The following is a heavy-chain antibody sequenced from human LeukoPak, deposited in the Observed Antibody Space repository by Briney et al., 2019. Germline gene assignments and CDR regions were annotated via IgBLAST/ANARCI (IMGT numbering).Heavy chain of an antibody. CDR3: ARPSDGSGSYYVAFDI. Sequence: ASVKVSCKASGYTFTSYGISWVRQAPGQGLEWMGWISAYNGNTNYAQKLQGRVTTTTDTSTSTAYMELRSLRSDDTAVYYCARPSDGSGSYYVAFDIWGQGTMVTVSS. D-gene: IGHD3-10*01. J-gene: IGHJ3*02. CDR1: GYTFTSYG. V-gene: IGHV1-18*01. CDR2: ISAYNGNT.